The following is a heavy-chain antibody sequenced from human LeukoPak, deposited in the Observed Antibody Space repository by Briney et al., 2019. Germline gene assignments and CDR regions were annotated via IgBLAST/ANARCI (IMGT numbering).Heavy chain of an antibody. Sequence: PGGSLRLSCAASGFIFSSYWMSWVRQAPGKGLEWVANIKQGGSEEYYVDSVKGRFTISRDNSKNTLSLQMNSLRAEDTAVYYCAKGVWNCGGDCYSTFDYWGQGTLVTVSS. CDR1: GFIFSSYW. D-gene: IGHD2-21*02. CDR3: AKGVWNCGGDCYSTFDY. V-gene: IGHV3-7*05. J-gene: IGHJ4*02. CDR2: IKQGGSEE.